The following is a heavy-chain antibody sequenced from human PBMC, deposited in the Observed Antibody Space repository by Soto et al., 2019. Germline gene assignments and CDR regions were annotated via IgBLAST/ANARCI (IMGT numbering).Heavy chain of an antibody. V-gene: IGHV3-11*01. CDR1: GFTFSGYN. D-gene: IGHD6-6*01. J-gene: IGHJ4*02. Sequence: QVQLVESGGGLVKPGGSLRLSCAASGFTFSGYNMSWIRQAPGKGLEWVSYITSSGSNTFDAESVKGRFTISRDNTMNSLYLQMNSLSAGDTAVYYCARRGTISSAHHVDHWGQGTLVTVSS. CDR3: ARRGTISSAHHVDH. CDR2: ITSSGSNT.